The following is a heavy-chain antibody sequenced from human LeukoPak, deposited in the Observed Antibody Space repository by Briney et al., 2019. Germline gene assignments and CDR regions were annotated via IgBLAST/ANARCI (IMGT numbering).Heavy chain of an antibody. Sequence: GGSLRLSCAASGFTFSSYWMSWVRQAPGKGLEWVANIKQDGSEKYYVDSVKGRFTISRDNAENSLYLQMNSLRAEDTAVYYCARDRRGELQLWFSYYYGMDVWGQGTTVTVSS. D-gene: IGHD5-18*01. CDR3: ARDRRGELQLWFSYYYGMDV. V-gene: IGHV3-7*01. CDR1: GFTFSSYW. J-gene: IGHJ6*02. CDR2: IKQDGSEK.